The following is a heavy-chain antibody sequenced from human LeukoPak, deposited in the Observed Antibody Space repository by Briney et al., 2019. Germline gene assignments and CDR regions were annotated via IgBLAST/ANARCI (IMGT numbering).Heavy chain of an antibody. CDR1: GGSFSGYY. D-gene: IGHD1-26*01. V-gene: IGHV4-34*01. CDR2: INHSGST. J-gene: IGHJ4*02. CDR3: ARGGYGGSSWYFDY. Sequence: PSETLSPTCAVYGGSFSGYYWSWIRQPPGEGLEWIGEINHSGSTNYNPSLKSRVTISVDTSKNQFSLKLSSVTAADTAVYYCARGGYGGSSWYFDYWGQGTLVTVSS.